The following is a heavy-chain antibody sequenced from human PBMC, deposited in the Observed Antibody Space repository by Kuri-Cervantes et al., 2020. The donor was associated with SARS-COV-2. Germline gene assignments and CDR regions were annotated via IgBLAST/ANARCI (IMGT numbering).Heavy chain of an antibody. Sequence: TLSLTCAVYGGSFSGYYWSWSRQPPGKGLEWIGEINHSVSTNYTPSLKSRVTISVDTSKNQFSLKLSSVTAAATAVYYCARAPHCTSCYSNWFDPWGQGTLVTVSS. J-gene: IGHJ5*02. V-gene: IGHV4-34*01. D-gene: IGHD2-2*01. CDR1: GGSFSGYY. CDR2: INHSVST. CDR3: ARAPHCTSCYSNWFDP.